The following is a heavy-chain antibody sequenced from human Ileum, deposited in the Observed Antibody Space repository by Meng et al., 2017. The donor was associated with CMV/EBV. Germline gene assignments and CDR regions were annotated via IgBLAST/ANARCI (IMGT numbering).Heavy chain of an antibody. D-gene: IGHD5-12*01. CDR1: GFTFGDYA. V-gene: IGHV3-49*04. Sequence: GESLKISCTVSGFTFGDYAMTWARQAPGKAPEWVGFIRAKAYGGTIEYATSVKGRFTISRDDSESIAYLQMNSLKTEDTAIYYCAKDLSGQLDYWGQGTLVTVSS. CDR3: AKDLSGQLDY. J-gene: IGHJ4*02. CDR2: IRAKAYGGTI.